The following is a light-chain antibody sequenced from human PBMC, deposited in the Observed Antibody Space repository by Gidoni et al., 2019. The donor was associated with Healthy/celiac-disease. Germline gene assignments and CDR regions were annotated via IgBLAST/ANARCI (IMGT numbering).Light chain of an antibody. Sequence: DIQMTPSPSSLSASVGDRVTITCLASQSISSYLNWYQQKPGKAPKLLIYAASSLQSGVPSRFSGSGSGTDFTLTISSLQPEDFATYYCQQSYSTPYSFXXXTKLEIK. CDR3: QQSYSTPYS. J-gene: IGKJ2*03. V-gene: IGKV1-39*01. CDR2: AAS. CDR1: QSISSY.